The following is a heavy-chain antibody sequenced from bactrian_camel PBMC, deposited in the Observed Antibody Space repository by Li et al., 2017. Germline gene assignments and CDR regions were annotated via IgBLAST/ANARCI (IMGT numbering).Heavy chain of an antibody. CDR2: IVVHGFTT. CDR3: ATHNSNPDWAGRLTPRAYKY. V-gene: IGHV3S1*01. J-gene: IGHJ4*01. CDR1: GYPHIGSTFC. D-gene: IGHD2*01. Sequence: HVQLVESGGGSVEAGGSLRLSCAVSGYPHIGSTFCVGWFRQAPGQEREGVAGIVVHGFTTYYSDSAKGRFTISRDNAKNTVYLQMNNLRPEDTAKYFCATHNSNPDWAGRLTPRAYKYWGQGTQVTVS.